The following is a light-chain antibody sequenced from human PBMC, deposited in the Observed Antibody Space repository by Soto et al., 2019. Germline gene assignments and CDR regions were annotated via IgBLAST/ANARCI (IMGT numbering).Light chain of an antibody. J-gene: IGKJ4*01. Sequence: EIVLTQSPATLSLSPGERATLSCRASQSVSSYLAWYQQKPGQAPRLLIYDASNRATGIPARFSGSGSGTDFALTICRLEPEDFAVYYCQQRSNWLTFGGGTKVEIK. CDR2: DAS. V-gene: IGKV3-11*01. CDR3: QQRSNWLT. CDR1: QSVSSY.